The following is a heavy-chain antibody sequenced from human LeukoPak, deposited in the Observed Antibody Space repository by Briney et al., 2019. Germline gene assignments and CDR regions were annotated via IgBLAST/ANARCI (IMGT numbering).Heavy chain of an antibody. J-gene: IGHJ6*02. D-gene: IGHD1-1*01. CDR3: ARRGTGHGMDV. V-gene: IGHV3-74*01. CDR2: INNDGSSA. Sequence: GGSLRLSCAASGFTFSSYAMTWVRQVPGKGLVWVSRINNDGSSASYVDSVKGRFTISRDNAKNTLFLQMNSLRAEDTAVYYCARRGTGHGMDVWGQGTTVIVSS. CDR1: GFTFSSYA.